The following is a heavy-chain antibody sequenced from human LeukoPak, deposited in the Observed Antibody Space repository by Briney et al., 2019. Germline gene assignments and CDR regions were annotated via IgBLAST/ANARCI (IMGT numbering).Heavy chain of an antibody. V-gene: IGHV3-7*01. CDR3: ARCSYYDFWSGYYALFDY. CDR1: GFTFSSYW. Sequence: GGSLRLSCAASGFTFSSYWMSWVRQAPGKGLEWVANIKQDGSEKYYVDSVKGRFTISRDNAKDSLYLQMNSLRAEDTAVYYCARCSYYDFWSGYYALFDYWGQGTLVTVSS. CDR2: IKQDGSEK. J-gene: IGHJ4*02. D-gene: IGHD3-3*01.